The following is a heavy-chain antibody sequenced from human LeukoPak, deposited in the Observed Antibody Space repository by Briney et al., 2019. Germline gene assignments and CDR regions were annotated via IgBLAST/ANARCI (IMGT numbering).Heavy chain of an antibody. CDR3: AKDPRRWPNGEDWFDP. Sequence: GGSLRLSCAASGFTFSSYAMSWVRQAPGKGLEWVSAISDSGGSTYYADSVKGRFTISRDNSKNTLYLQMNSLRAEDTAVYYCAKDPRRWPNGEDWFDPWGQGTLVTVSS. J-gene: IGHJ5*02. D-gene: IGHD3-10*01. CDR1: GFTFSSYA. V-gene: IGHV3-23*01. CDR2: ISDSGGST.